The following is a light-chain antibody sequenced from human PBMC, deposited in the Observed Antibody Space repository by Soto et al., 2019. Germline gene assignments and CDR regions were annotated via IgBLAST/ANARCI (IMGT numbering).Light chain of an antibody. Sequence: DIQMTQSPSSLSASVGDRVTITFLSSRCISSLLAWYQQKPGKAPKLLIYAASSLQSGVPSRFSGSGSGTDFTLTISSLQPEDFATYYCQQANSFPITFGQGTRLEIK. V-gene: IGKV1D-12*01. CDR1: RCISSL. CDR3: QQANSFPIT. J-gene: IGKJ5*01. CDR2: AAS.